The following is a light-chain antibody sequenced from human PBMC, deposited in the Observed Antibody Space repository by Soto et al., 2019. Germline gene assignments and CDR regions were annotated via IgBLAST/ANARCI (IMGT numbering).Light chain of an antibody. J-gene: IGKJ4*01. V-gene: IGKV1-12*01. CDR2: GAS. CDR3: QQAYSFPLS. Sequence: DIQMTQSPSSVSAYVGERVTISYRASQGIRYWLAWYQQKPGKAPKILIKGASSLQTGVPSRFSGSGSGTDFTLTIINLQPEDFATYYCQQAYSFPLSLGGGTKVEI. CDR1: QGIRYW.